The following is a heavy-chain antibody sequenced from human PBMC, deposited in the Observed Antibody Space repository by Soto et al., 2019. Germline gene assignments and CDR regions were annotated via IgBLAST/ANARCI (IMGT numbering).Heavy chain of an antibody. Sequence: SETLSLTCTVSGGSISSYYWSWIRQPPGKGLEWIGYIYYSGSTNYNPSLKSRVTISVDTSKNQFSLKLSSVTAADTAVYYCARSNWNYVGYFDYWGQGTLVTVSS. CDR2: IYYSGST. CDR3: ARSNWNYVGYFDY. J-gene: IGHJ4*02. CDR1: GGSISSYY. D-gene: IGHD1-7*01. V-gene: IGHV4-59*01.